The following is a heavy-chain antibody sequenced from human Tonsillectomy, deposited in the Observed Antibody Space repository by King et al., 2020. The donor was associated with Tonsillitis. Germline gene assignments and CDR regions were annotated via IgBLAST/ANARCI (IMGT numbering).Heavy chain of an antibody. D-gene: IGHD6-19*01. CDR2: INPHSGAT. Sequence: QLVQSGAEVKNPGASVKGSCKASGYTFTDYFIHWVLQDPGQGLEWRGWINPHSGATHYAPKFQGRVTMTRDTSISTAYMELSSRRSDDTAVFYCARDLLEAVAVYFFASWGQGTLVTVSS. CDR3: ARDLLEAVAVYFFAS. V-gene: IGHV1-2*02. CDR1: GYTFTDYF. J-gene: IGHJ5*01.